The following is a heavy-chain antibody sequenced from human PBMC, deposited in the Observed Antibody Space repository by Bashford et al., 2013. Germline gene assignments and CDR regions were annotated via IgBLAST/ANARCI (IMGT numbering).Heavy chain of an antibody. V-gene: IGHV4-39*01. CDR1: GGSISSGSYY. Sequence: SETLSLTCTVSGGSISSGSYYWGWIRQPPGKGLEWIGSIYYDGNTYYNPSLRGRVTISVDTSKNQFSLKLSSVTAADTAVYYCASVHNYYDSSGYHYYYYYGYGRRGGQRGHGHRLL. CDR3: ASVHNYYDSSGYHYYYYYGYGRR. J-gene: IGHJ6*01. D-gene: IGHD3-22*01. CDR2: IYYDGNT.